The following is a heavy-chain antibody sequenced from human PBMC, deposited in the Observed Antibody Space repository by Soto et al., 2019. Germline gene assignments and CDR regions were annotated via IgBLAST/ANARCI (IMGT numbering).Heavy chain of an antibody. V-gene: IGHV1-8*01. CDR2: MNPSSGNK. Sequence: QVQLVQSGAEVRKPGALVKVSCKASGYSFSSYDINWVRQAAGQGLEWMGWMNPSSGNKAYAQKFQGRVAMTRNTSISTAYMELTSLTSEDTAAYYCARGGVSRGAFDLWGQGTVVTVTS. J-gene: IGHJ3*01. CDR1: GYSFSSYD. D-gene: IGHD3-10*01. CDR3: ARGGVSRGAFDL.